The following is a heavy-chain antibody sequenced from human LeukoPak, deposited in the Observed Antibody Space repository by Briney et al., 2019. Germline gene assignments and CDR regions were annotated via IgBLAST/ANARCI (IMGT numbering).Heavy chain of an antibody. J-gene: IGHJ5*02. Sequence: SETLSLTCTVSGGSISSYYWSWIRQPPGKGLEWIGYIYYSGSTNYNPSLKSRVTISVDTSKNQFSLKLSPVTAADTAVYYCAREGPDNWFDPWGQGTLVTVSS. V-gene: IGHV4-59*01. CDR3: AREGPDNWFDP. CDR1: GGSISSYY. CDR2: IYYSGST.